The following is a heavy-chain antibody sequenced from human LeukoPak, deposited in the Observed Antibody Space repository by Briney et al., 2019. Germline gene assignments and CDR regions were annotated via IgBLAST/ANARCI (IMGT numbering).Heavy chain of an antibody. CDR1: GGSISSGGYY. Sequence: SETLSLTCTVSGGSISSGGYYWSWIRQPPGKGLEWIGYIYHSGSTYYNPSLKSRVTISVDRSKNQFSLKLSSVTAADTAVYYCARRRGYSNKEAFDYWGQGTLVTVSS. J-gene: IGHJ4*02. CDR2: IYHSGST. D-gene: IGHD5-12*01. CDR3: ARRRGYSNKEAFDY. V-gene: IGHV4-30-2*01.